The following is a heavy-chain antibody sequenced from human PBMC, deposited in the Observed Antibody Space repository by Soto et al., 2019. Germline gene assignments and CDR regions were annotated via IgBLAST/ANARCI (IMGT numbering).Heavy chain of an antibody. CDR1: GFTFSSYV. D-gene: IGHD3-16*01. J-gene: IGHJ2*01. Sequence: EKQLLESGGGLVQSGGSLRLSCAASGFTFSSYVMNWVRQAPGKGLEWVSFITSRGGSTYYADSVRGRFTISRDNSKNTLFLQMNSLRAEDTAVYYCAKDGGTAYWYFDLWGRGTLVTVSS. CDR3: AKDGGTAYWYFDL. CDR2: ITSRGGST. V-gene: IGHV3-23*01.